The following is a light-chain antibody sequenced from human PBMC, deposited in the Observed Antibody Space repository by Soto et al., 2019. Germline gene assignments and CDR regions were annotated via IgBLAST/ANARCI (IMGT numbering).Light chain of an antibody. Sequence: QAVLTQPPYASRSPGQSVDISCTGTSRYVGGYNSVYLYQQHPGKAPKLMIDEVNKRPSGVPDRFSGSKSGNTASLTVSGLHAKDESDYYCISYAGSSNVFGAGIKVTVL. CDR2: EVN. V-gene: IGLV2-8*02. CDR1: SRYVGGYNS. J-gene: IGLJ1*01. CDR3: ISYAGSSNV.